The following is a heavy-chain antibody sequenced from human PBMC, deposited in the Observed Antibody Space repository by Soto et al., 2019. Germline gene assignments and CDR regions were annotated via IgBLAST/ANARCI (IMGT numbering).Heavy chain of an antibody. CDR3: ARATEYSSSFDYFDY. D-gene: IGHD6-6*01. CDR1: GFTVSSNY. J-gene: IGHJ4*02. Sequence: GGSLRLSCAASGFTVSSNYMSWVRQAPGKGLEWVSVIYSGGSTYYADSVKGRFTISRDNSKNTLYLQMNSLRAEDTAVYYCARATEYSSSFDYFDYWGQGTLVTVSS. V-gene: IGHV3-66*01. CDR2: IYSGGST.